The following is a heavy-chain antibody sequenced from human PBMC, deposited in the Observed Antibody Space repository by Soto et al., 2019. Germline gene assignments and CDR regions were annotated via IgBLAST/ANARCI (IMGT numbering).Heavy chain of an antibody. V-gene: IGHV1-8*01. CDR1: GYTFTSYD. CDR3: AGERNAFDL. Sequence: QVQLVQSGAEVKKPGASVKVSCKASGYTFTSYDINWVRQATGQGLEWMGWMNPNSGNTGYAQKSGGSATITRNPSISTAYRELSGLSSGDRPVYYCAGERNAFDLWGQGKMVTLSS. D-gene: IGHD1-26*01. J-gene: IGHJ3*01. CDR2: MNPNSGNT.